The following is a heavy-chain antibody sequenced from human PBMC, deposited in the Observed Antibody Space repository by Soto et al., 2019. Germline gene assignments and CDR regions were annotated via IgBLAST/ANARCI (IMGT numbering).Heavy chain of an antibody. Sequence: PGGSLRLSCAASGFTFSSYSMNWVRQAPGKGLEWVSYISSSSSTVYYADSVKGRFTISRDNAKNSLYLQMNSLRAEDTAVYYCARMLGLGYCSSTSCRTPFDYWGQGTLVTVSS. V-gene: IGHV3-48*01. D-gene: IGHD2-2*01. CDR1: GFTFSSYS. CDR3: ARMLGLGYCSSTSCRTPFDY. CDR2: ISSSSSTV. J-gene: IGHJ4*02.